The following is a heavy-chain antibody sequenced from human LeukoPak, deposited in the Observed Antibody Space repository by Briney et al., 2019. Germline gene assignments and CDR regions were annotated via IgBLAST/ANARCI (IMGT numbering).Heavy chain of an antibody. V-gene: IGHV3-21*01. D-gene: IGHD3-10*01. J-gene: IGHJ6*02. CDR1: GFTFSSYS. CDR3: ARVSLGFGDV. Sequence: GGSLRLSCAAPGFTFSSYSMNWVRQAPGKGLEWVSSISSSSSYIYYADSVKGRFTISRDNAKNSLYLQMNSLRAEDTAVYYCARVSLGFGDVWGQGTTVTVSS. CDR2: ISSSSSYI.